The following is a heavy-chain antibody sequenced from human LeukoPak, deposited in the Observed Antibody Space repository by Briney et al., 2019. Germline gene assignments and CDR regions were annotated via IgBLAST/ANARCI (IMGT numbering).Heavy chain of an antibody. CDR1: GYTFTGYY. CDR3: ARDPASSGWSHDAFDI. J-gene: IGHJ3*02. D-gene: IGHD6-19*01. V-gene: IGHV1-2*02. CDR2: INPNSGGT. Sequence: ASVKVSCKASGYTFTGYYMHWVRQAPGQGLEWMGWINPNSGGTNYAQKFQGRVTMTRDTSISTAYTELSRLRSDDTAVYYCARDPASSGWSHDAFDIWGQGTMVTVSS.